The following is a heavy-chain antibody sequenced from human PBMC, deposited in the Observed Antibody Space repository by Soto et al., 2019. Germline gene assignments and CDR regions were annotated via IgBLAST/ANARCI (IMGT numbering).Heavy chain of an antibody. Sequence: PSKTLSLTCAVYGGSFSGYYWSWIRQPPGKGLEWIGEINHSGSTNYNPSLKSRVTISVDTSKNQFSLKLSSVTAADTAVYYCARDYGTKAGPKLVFDYWGQGTLVTVSS. CDR2: INHSGST. CDR3: ARDYGTKAGPKLVFDY. D-gene: IGHD1-1*01. V-gene: IGHV4-34*01. CDR1: GGSFSGYY. J-gene: IGHJ4*02.